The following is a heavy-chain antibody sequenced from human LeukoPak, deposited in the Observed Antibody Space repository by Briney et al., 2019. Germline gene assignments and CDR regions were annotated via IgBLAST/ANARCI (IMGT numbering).Heavy chain of an antibody. J-gene: IGHJ6*02. CDR1: GFIFGDHA. CDR2: IRSKAYRGTT. V-gene: IGHV3-49*04. CDR3: ARGPIELWIHNAMDV. D-gene: IGHD5-18*01. Sequence: PGGSLRLSCTGSGFIFGDHAMSWVRQAPGKGLEWVGFIRSKAYRGTTEYAASVKGRFTISRDDFASIAYLQMNSLRTEDTAVYYCARGPIELWIHNAMDVWGQGTTVTVSS.